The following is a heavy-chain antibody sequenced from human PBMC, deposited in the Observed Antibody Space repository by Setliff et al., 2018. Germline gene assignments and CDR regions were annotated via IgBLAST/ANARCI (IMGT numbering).Heavy chain of an antibody. Sequence: PSETLSLTCTVSGGSISSGSYYWNWIRQPAGKALEWIGHIFTRGSTNYNPSLKSRVTISLDTSKNQFSLKLSSVTAADTAVYYCARLSVVVTAIPYYFDYWGQGTLVTVSS. CDR1: GGSISSGSYY. V-gene: IGHV4-61*09. CDR3: ARLSVVVTAIPYYFDY. CDR2: IFTRGST. D-gene: IGHD2-21*02. J-gene: IGHJ4*02.